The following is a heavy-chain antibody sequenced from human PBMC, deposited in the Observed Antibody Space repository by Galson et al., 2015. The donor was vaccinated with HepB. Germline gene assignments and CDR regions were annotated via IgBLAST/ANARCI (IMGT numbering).Heavy chain of an antibody. Sequence: SVKVSCKASGDTFSSYSINWVRQAPGQGLEWMGGIIPIFGIGNYAQNFQGRVMINADKSTRTAYMELSRLTSEDTAMYYCASAGECSGGSCYDGVWGQGTLVTVSS. D-gene: IGHD2-15*01. V-gene: IGHV1-69*10. CDR2: IIPIFGIG. CDR1: GDTFSSYS. J-gene: IGHJ4*02. CDR3: ASAGECSGGSCYDGV.